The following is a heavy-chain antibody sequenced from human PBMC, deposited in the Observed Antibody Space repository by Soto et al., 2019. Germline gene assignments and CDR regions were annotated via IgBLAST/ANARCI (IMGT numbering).Heavy chain of an antibody. CDR3: ARGKYYDSSGPYDAFDI. V-gene: IGHV3-23*01. D-gene: IGHD3-22*01. CDR1: GFTFSSYA. Sequence: GGSLRLSCAASGFTFSSYAMSWVRQAPGKGLEWVSAISGSGGTIYYADPVKGRFTISRDNAKNSLYLQMNSLRDEDTAVYYCARGKYYDSSGPYDAFDIWGQGTMVTVSS. J-gene: IGHJ3*02. CDR2: ISGSGGTI.